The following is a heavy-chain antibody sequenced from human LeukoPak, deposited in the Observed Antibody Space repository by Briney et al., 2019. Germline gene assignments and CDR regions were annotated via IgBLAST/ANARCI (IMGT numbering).Heavy chain of an antibody. CDR3: ARDPYSGSYGNYYYYFMDV. CDR1: GFTFSSYG. CDR2: ISYDGSNK. V-gene: IGHV3-30*03. D-gene: IGHD1-26*01. J-gene: IGHJ6*03. Sequence: GGSLRLSCAASGFTFSSYGMHWVRQAPGKGLEWVAVISYDGSNKYNADSVKGRFTISRDNAKNSLYLQMNSLRAEDTAVYYCARDPYSGSYGNYYYYFMDVWGKGTTVTISS.